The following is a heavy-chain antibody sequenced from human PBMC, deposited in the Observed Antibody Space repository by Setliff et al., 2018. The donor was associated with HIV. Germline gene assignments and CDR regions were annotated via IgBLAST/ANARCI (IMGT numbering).Heavy chain of an antibody. CDR3: AKTNIPMPRSGTRLES. CDR1: GFSIKNGNW. J-gene: IGHJ4*02. CDR2: IFHDGTV. D-gene: IGHD2-2*02. V-gene: IGHV4-4*02. Sequence: SETLSLTCVVSGFSIKNGNWWNWVRQTPGKGLEWIGQIFHDGTVTYKPSLESRVTILMDILKNQISLNVTSVTAADTATYYCAKTNIPMPRSGTRLESWGPGRLVTVTS.